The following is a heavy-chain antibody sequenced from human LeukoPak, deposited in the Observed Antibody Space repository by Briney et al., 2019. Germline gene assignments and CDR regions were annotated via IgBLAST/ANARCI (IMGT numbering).Heavy chain of an antibody. J-gene: IGHJ4*02. CDR1: GFIFSNYA. D-gene: IGHD6-19*01. Sequence: PGGSLRLSCAASGFIFSNYAMSWVRQVPGRGLEWVSTISSRGDSTYVADSEKGRFTISRDNSKNSLYLQMNTVRAEDTAVYYCVKGPRPDITVAHTVENWGQGTLVTVSS. CDR2: ISSRGDST. CDR3: VKGPRPDITVAHTVEN. V-gene: IGHV3-23*01.